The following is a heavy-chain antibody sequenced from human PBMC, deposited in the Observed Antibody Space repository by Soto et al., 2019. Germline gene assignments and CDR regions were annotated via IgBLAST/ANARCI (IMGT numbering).Heavy chain of an antibody. V-gene: IGHV4-59*01. D-gene: IGHD5-18*01. Sequence: SETLSLTCTVSGGSISGYFWSWIRQPPGKGLEWIGYIYYSGSTNYTPSLKSRVTISVDTSKNQFSLKLTSVTAADTAVYYCARGRHSYGSYSWGQGTLVTVSS. J-gene: IGHJ4*02. CDR2: IYYSGST. CDR1: GGSISGYF. CDR3: ARGRHSYGSYS.